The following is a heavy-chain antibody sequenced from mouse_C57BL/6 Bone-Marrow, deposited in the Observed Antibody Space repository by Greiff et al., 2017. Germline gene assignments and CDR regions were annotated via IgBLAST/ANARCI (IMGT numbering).Heavy chain of an antibody. J-gene: IGHJ2*01. Sequence: LQESGAELVRPGASVTLSCKASGYTFTDYEMHWVKQTPVHGLEWIGAIDPDTGGTAYNQKFKGKAILTADKSSSTAYMELRSLTSEDSAVYYGTRGGPTVVDYIDYWGQGTTLTVSS. D-gene: IGHD1-1*01. CDR2: IDPDTGGT. CDR1: GYTFTDYE. CDR3: TRGGPTVVDYIDY. V-gene: IGHV1-15*01.